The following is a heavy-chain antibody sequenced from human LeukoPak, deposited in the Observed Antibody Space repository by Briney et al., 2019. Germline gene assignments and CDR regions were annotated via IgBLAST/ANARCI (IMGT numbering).Heavy chain of an antibody. Sequence: GGSLRLSCAASGFTFDDYAMHWVRQAPGKGLEWVANIKQDGSEKYYVDSVKGRFTISRDNAKNSLYLQMNSPRAEDTAVYYCAREMPTAKGYWGQGTLVIVSS. V-gene: IGHV3-7*01. D-gene: IGHD2-2*01. CDR1: GFTFDDYA. J-gene: IGHJ4*02. CDR3: AREMPTAKGY. CDR2: IKQDGSEK.